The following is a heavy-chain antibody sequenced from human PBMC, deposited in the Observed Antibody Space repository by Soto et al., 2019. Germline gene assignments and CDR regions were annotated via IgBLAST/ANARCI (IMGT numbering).Heavy chain of an antibody. CDR1: GLTVSSNY. D-gene: IGHD3-10*01. CDR3: ARERVITMVRGVIVDGYFDY. V-gene: IGHV3-66*01. Sequence: PGGSLRHSCAASGLTVSSNYMSRVRQAPGKGLEWVSVIYTGGITYYADSVKGRFTISRDNSKNTLYLQMNSLRAEDTAVYYCARERVITMVRGVIVDGYFDYWGQGTLVTVSS. J-gene: IGHJ4*02. CDR2: IYTGGIT.